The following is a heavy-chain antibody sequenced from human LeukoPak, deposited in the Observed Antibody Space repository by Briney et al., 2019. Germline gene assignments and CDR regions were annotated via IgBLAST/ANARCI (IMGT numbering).Heavy chain of an antibody. D-gene: IGHD1-26*01. V-gene: IGHV3-9*03. Sequence: GGSLRLSCAASGFTFDDYAMHWVRQAPGKGLEWVSGISWNSGSIGYADSVKGRFTISRDNAKNSLYLQMNSLRAEDMALYYCAKDRAPVTPYYFDYRGQGTLVTVSS. CDR1: GFTFDDYA. CDR3: AKDRAPVTPYYFDY. J-gene: IGHJ4*02. CDR2: ISWNSGSI.